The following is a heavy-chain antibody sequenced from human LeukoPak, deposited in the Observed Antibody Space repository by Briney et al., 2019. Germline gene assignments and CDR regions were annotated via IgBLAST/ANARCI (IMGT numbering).Heavy chain of an antibody. CDR1: GFTFSSCS. CDR2: ISSSSYI. Sequence: GGSLRLSCAASGFTFSSCSMNWVRQAPGKGLEWVSSISSSSYIYYADSVKGRFTISRDNAKNSLYLQMNSLRAEDTAVYYCARDSGSYWGQGTLVTVSS. J-gene: IGHJ4*02. V-gene: IGHV3-21*01. CDR3: ARDSGSY.